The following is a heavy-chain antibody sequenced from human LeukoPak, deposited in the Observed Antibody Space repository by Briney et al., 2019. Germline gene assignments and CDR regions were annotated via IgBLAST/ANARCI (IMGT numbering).Heavy chain of an antibody. CDR3: ASGVHYSSGWIDI. J-gene: IGHJ3*02. V-gene: IGHV3-48*03. Sequence: EGSLRLSCAASGFTLSSNEMNWVRQAPGMGLEWLSYISSSGGTIHYVDSVKGRFTISRDNAKNSLFLQMNSLRAEDTAVYYCASGVHYSSGWIDIWGQGTMVTVSS. D-gene: IGHD6-19*01. CDR1: GFTLSSNE. CDR2: ISSSGGTI.